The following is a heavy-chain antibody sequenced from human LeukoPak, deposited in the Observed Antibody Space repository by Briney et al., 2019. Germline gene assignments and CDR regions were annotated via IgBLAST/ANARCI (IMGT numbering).Heavy chain of an antibody. CDR3: AASGTVVSYFFYF. CDR1: GCTFSSYA. CDR2: NIHIFGTA. J-gene: IGHJ4*02. V-gene: IGHV1-69*06. D-gene: IGHD4-23*01. Sequence: SVNVSCKASGCTFSSYAISWVRQAPGQGLEWMGGNIHIFGTAHYAHKFQGRVTITADKSTSTAYMERSSLRSEDRAVFYGAASGTVVSYFFYFWGQGTLVTVSS.